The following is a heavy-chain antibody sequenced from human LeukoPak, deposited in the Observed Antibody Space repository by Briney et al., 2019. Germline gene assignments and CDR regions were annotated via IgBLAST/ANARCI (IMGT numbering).Heavy chain of an antibody. J-gene: IGHJ4*02. CDR3: AKDLGYSSSSPFDY. CDR2: IWYDGSNK. V-gene: IGHV3-33*06. CDR1: GFTFSSYG. D-gene: IGHD6-6*01. Sequence: PGGSLRLSCAASGFTFSSYGMHWVRQAPGKGLEWVAVIWYDGSNKYYADSVKGRFTISRDNSKNTLYLQMNSLRAEDTAVYYCAKDLGYSSSSPFDYWGQGTLATVSP.